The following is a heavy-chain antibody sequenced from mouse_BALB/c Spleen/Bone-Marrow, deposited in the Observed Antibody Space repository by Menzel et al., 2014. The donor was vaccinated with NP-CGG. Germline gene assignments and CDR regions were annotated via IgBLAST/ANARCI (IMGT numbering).Heavy chain of an antibody. CDR1: GYTFTDYN. D-gene: IGHD2-13*01. Sequence: EVQLQQSGAELVKPGASVKISCKASGYTFTDYNMDWVKQSPGKSLEWVGHIDPNYDSTTYNQKFKGKATLTVDKSSSTAYMELCSLTSEDTAVYYCARWGFGDPFAYWGQGTLVTVCA. V-gene: IGHV1-18*01. CDR3: ARWGFGDPFAY. CDR2: IDPNYDST. J-gene: IGHJ3*01.